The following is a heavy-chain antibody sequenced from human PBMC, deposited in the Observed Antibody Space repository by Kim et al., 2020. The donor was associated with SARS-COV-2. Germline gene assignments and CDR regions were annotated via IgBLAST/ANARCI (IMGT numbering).Heavy chain of an antibody. D-gene: IGHD1-20*01. CDR1: GFTFSSYW. V-gene: IGHV3-7*01. Sequence: GGSLRLSCAASGFTFSSYWMSWVRQAPGKGLEWVANIKQDGSAKYYVDSVKGSIIISGDTAKNSLFQLMNIMRAEATAVYYWAREGIWGQGTLVTVSS. CDR2: IKQDGSAK. CDR3: AREGI. J-gene: IGHJ1*01.